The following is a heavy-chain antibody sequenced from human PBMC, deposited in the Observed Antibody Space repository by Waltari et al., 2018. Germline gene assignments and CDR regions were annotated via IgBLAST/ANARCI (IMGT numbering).Heavy chain of an antibody. CDR1: GFMFSDYA. J-gene: IGHJ6*02. CDR3: AKLGGYSLNGLDV. D-gene: IGHD2-21*01. CDR2: MSGGGIST. V-gene: IGHV3-23*01. Sequence: EVQLLDSGGDSVQPGGSLRLSCAASGFMFSDYAMSWVRRAPGKGLEWVSGMSGGGISTYYAEPIKGRFSVSRDNSNKTLFLEMRSLRAEDTAVYYCAKLGGYSLNGLDVWGQGTTVTVS.